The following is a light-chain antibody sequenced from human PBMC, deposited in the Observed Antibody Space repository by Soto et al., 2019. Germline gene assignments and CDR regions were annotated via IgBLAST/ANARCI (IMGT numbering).Light chain of an antibody. CDR2: GTS. J-gene: IGKJ1*01. CDR3: QQYGSSPWT. V-gene: IGKV3-20*01. CDR1: QSVSSSF. Sequence: EIVLTQSPGTLSVSPGERATLSCRTSQSVSSSFVAWFQQKPGQAPRLLIFGTSSRATGIPDRFSGSGSETHFTLTINGLETEDFAMYFCQQYGSSPWTFGQGTKVDIK.